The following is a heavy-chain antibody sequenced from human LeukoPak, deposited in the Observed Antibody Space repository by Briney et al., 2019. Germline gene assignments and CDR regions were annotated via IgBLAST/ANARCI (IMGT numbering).Heavy chain of an antibody. J-gene: IGHJ6*02. CDR2: IYSSGST. D-gene: IGHD3-10*01. Sequence: KPSETLSLTCTVSGGSISSYYWGWIRQPPGKGLEWIGYIYSSGSTNYNPSLKSRVTISVDTSKNQFSLRLSSVTAADTAMYYCSRRRMVRGSYGMDVWGQGTTVTVSS. CDR1: GGSISSYY. V-gene: IGHV4-59*08. CDR3: SRRRMVRGSYGMDV.